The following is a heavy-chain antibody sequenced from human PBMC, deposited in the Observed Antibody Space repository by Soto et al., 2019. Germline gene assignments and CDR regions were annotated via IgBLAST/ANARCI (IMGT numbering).Heavy chain of an antibody. CDR3: ARDPSKFDV. Sequence: GASVKVSCKASGYTFICYGISWVRQAPGQGLEWMGWISGYNGDTKYAQKFQGRVTMTTDTSTSTAYMELRSLRSDDTAVYYCARDPSKFDVWGQGTTVTVSS. V-gene: IGHV1-18*01. J-gene: IGHJ6*02. CDR2: ISGYNGDT. CDR1: GYTFICYG.